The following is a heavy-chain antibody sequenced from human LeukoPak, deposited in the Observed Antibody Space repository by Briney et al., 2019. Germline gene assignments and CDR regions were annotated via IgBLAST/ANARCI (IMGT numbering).Heavy chain of an antibody. D-gene: IGHD3-9*01. CDR2: ISGSGGST. J-gene: IGHJ4*02. CDR1: GFTFSSYA. V-gene: IGHV3-23*01. Sequence: PGGSLRLSCAASGFTFSSYAMSWVRQAPVKVLEWVSAISGSGGSTYYADSVKGRFTISRDNSKNTLYLQMNSLRAEDTAVYYCAKDWELLRYFDWLTHYIDYWGQGTLVTVSS. CDR3: AKDWELLRYFDWLTHYIDY.